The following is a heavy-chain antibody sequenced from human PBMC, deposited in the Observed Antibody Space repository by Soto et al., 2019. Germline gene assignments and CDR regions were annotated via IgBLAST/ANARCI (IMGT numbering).Heavy chain of an antibody. V-gene: IGHV5-51*01. CDR1: GYSFTTYW. D-gene: IGHD6-13*01. J-gene: IGHJ6*02. CDR3: ASQSAAGKYYYGMDV. Sequence: PGESLKISCKGSGYSFTTYWIGWVRQMPGKGLECMGIIYPGDSDTRYGPSFQGQVTISADKSISTAYLQWSSLKASDTAMYYCASQSAAGKYYYGMDVWGQGTTVTVSS. CDR2: IYPGDSDT.